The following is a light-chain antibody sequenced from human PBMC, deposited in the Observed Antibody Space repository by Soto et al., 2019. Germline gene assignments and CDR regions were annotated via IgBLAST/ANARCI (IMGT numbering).Light chain of an antibody. CDR2: GAS. J-gene: IGKJ2*01. CDR3: QQYKNWPT. CDR1: QSVSIN. V-gene: IGKV3-15*01. Sequence: EILMRQSPATLSVSPGERATLSCRASQSVSINLAWYQQKPGQPPRLLIYGASTRATDVPARFSGSGSGTEFTLTISSLQSEDFAVYYCQQYKNWPTFGEGTK.